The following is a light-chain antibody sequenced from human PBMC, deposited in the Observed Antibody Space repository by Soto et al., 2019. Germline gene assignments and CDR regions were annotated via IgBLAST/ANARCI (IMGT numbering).Light chain of an antibody. Sequence: DIVMTQSPDSLAVSLGERATINCKSSQSVLYSSNNKNYIAWYQQKPGQPPKLLIYWASTRESGVPDRFRGSGSGADFTLTISSMHAEDVAVYYGQQYYSDPPHLGFGGGNKVEIK. V-gene: IGKV4-1*01. CDR1: QSVLYSSNNKNY. CDR3: QQYYSDPPHLG. CDR2: WAS. J-gene: IGKJ4*01.